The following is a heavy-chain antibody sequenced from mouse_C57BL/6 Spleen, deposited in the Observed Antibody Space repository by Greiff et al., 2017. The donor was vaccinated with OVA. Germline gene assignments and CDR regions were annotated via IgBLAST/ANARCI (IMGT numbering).Heavy chain of an antibody. D-gene: IGHD2-4*01. CDR2: IYPRSGNT. CDR1: GYTFTSYG. CDR3: AYDYDGYYFDY. J-gene: IGHJ2*01. V-gene: IGHV1-81*01. Sequence: VQLQESGAELARPGASVKLSCKASGYTFTSYGISWVKQRTGQGLEWIGEIYPRSGNTYYNEKFKGKATLTADKSSSTAYMELRSLTSEDSAVYFCAYDYDGYYFDYWGQGTTLTVSS.